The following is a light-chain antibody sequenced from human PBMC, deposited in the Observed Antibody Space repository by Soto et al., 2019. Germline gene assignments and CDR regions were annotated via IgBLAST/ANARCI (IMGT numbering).Light chain of an antibody. V-gene: IGKV3-11*01. Sequence: EIVLTQSPATLSLSPGERATLSCGASRSVSSYLAWYQQKAGQATRLLIYDASYRATGIPARFSGSGSGTDFTLTISSLEPEDFAVYYCHHRSDWPPRLTFGGGTKVEIK. CDR3: HHRSDWPPRLT. CDR1: RSVSSY. J-gene: IGKJ4*01. CDR2: DAS.